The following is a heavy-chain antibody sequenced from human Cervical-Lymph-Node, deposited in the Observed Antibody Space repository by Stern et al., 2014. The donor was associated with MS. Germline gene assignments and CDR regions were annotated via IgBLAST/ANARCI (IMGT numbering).Heavy chain of an antibody. CDR2: MNPNTGNT. CDR1: GYTFSNYD. Sequence: QDQLVQSGAEVKKPGASVKVSCKASGYTFSNYDINWVRQASGQGLEWMGWMNPNTGNTGSAQKFQGRVTMTRDTSRSTAYMELSSLRSDDTAVYYCARSAYGDLDFWGRGSLVIVSS. V-gene: IGHV1-8*01. J-gene: IGHJ1*01. D-gene: IGHD3-9*01. CDR3: ARSAYGDLDF.